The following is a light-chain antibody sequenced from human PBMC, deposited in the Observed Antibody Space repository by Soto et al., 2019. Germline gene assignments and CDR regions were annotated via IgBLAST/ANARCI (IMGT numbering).Light chain of an antibody. V-gene: IGKV1-27*01. J-gene: IGKJ3*01. Sequence: DIQMTQSPSSLSASVGDTVTITCRASQDISNYLAWFQQKPGEAPKLLIYGPSTLESGVPSRFSGGKSGTDFTLTISGVQPEDVAIYSHPCTFGPGTKVEIQ. CDR2: GPS. CDR1: QDISNY. CDR3: PCT.